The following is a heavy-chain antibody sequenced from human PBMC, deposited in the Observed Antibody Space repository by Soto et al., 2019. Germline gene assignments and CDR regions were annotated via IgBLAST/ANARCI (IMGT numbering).Heavy chain of an antibody. D-gene: IGHD4-4*01. CDR1: GYSFTSYW. CDR2: IYPGDSDT. V-gene: IGHV5-51*01. CDR3: ARASTVTTRGFYSYGMDV. Sequence: GESLKISCKGSGYSFTSYWIGWVRQMPGKGLEWMGIIYPGDSDTRYSPSFQGQVTISADRSISTAYLQWSSLKASDTAMYYCARASTVTTRGFYSYGMDVWGQGTTLTVSS. J-gene: IGHJ6*02.